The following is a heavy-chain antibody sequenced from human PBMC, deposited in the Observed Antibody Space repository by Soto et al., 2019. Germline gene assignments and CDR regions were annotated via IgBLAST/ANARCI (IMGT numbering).Heavy chain of an antibody. CDR2: MSSTGSLV. CDR3: ASPPDV. J-gene: IGHJ6*02. Sequence: LRLSCAASGFNFRGFEMYWIRQAPGKGLEWISYMSSTGSLVYYADSVKGRFTISRDNAKNSLFLQMTSLRAEDSAIYYCASPPDVWGQGTTVTVSS. V-gene: IGHV3-48*03. CDR1: GFNFRGFE.